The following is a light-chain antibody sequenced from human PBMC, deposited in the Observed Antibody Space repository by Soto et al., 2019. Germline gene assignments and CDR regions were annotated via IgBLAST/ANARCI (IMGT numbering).Light chain of an antibody. Sequence: QSVLTQPPSVSGAPGQRVTISCTGSSSNIGAGYDVHWYQQLPGTAPKLLIYGNSNRTSGVPDRFSGSKSGTSASLAITGLQAEDGAEYYCESSDSGLSGSVFGGGTQLTVL. V-gene: IGLV1-40*01. CDR2: GNS. CDR1: SSNIGAGYD. CDR3: ESSDSGLSGSV. J-gene: IGLJ3*02.